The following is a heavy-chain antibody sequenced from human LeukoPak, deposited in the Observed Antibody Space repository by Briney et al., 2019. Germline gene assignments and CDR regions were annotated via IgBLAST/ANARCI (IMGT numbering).Heavy chain of an antibody. V-gene: IGHV3-23*01. CDR3: AKIGVIGNWYYDV. CDR2: ISSGSDYT. D-gene: IGHD3-10*01. J-gene: IGHJ2*01. CDR1: GFSFSSHG. Sequence: PGGSLRLSCAASGFSFSSHGMSWVRQAPWKGPEWVSGISSGSDYTYYADSVKGRFTISRDNSKNTLYLQMNSLRAGDTAIYYCAKIGVIGNWYYDVWGRGTLVTVSS.